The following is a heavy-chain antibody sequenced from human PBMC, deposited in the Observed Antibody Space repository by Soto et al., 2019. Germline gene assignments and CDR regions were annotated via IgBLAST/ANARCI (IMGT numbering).Heavy chain of an antibody. J-gene: IGHJ5*02. CDR1: GGSFSGYY. CDR2: INHSGST. V-gene: IGHV4-34*01. Sequence: SETLSLTCAVYGGSFSGYYWSWIRQPPGKGLEWIGEINHSGSTNYNPSLKSRVTISVDTSKNQFSLKLSSVTAADTAVYYCAVVVAATPTKWFDPWGQGTLVTVSS. D-gene: IGHD2-15*01. CDR3: AVVVAATPTKWFDP.